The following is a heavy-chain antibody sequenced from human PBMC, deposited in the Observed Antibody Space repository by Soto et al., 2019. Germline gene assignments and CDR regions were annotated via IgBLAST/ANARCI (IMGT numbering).Heavy chain of an antibody. CDR2: IYYSGST. J-gene: IGHJ4*02. CDR3: ARDYYGSGSPLVY. V-gene: IGHV4-31*03. Sequence: PWETLSLTCTVSGGSISSGGYYWSWIRQHPGKGLEWIGYIYYSGSTYYNPSLKSRVTISVDTSKNQFSLKLSSVTAADTAVYYCARDYYGSGSPLVYWGQGTLVTVS. CDR1: GGSISSGGYY. D-gene: IGHD3-10*01.